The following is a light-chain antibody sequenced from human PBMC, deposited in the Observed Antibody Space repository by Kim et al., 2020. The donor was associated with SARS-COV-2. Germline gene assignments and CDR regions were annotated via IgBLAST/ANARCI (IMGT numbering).Light chain of an antibody. J-gene: IGKJ1*01. CDR3: QQYNNWPWT. CDR2: RAS. V-gene: IGKV3-15*01. Sequence: VSPGDRPTLSCRANESIGTYLAWYQQKPGQAPKFLISRASTRATGVPARFTGSGSGTEFTLTISSLQSEDFAVYHCQQYNNWPWTFGQGTKVDIK. CDR1: ESIGTY.